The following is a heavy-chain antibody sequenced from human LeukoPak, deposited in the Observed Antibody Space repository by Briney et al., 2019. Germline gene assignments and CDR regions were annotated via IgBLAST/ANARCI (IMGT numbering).Heavy chain of an antibody. CDR2: ISGSGGST. V-gene: IGHV3-23*01. CDR3: AKLHNLNSDY. J-gene: IGHJ4*02. Sequence: GGSLRLSCAASGFTFSSYAMSWVRQAPGKGLEWVSVISGSGGSTYYAGSVKGRFTISRDNSKNTLYLQMNSLRAEDTAVYYCAKLHNLNSDYWGQGTLVTVSS. D-gene: IGHD1-14*01. CDR1: GFTFSSYA.